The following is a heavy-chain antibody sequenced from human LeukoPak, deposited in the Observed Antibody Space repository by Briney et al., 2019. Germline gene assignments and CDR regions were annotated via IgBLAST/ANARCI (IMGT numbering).Heavy chain of an antibody. CDR2: IGSGGAT. Sequence: GGSLRLSCAASGFTFSNYAMSWVRQAPGKGLEWVSSIGSGGATHYADSVKGRFTISRDNSKNTLFLQMNSLRAEDTAVYYCAKYFYDSSTYSFDYWGQGTLVTVSS. CDR3: AKYFYDSSTYSFDY. D-gene: IGHD3-22*01. J-gene: IGHJ4*02. CDR1: GFTFSNYA. V-gene: IGHV3-23*01.